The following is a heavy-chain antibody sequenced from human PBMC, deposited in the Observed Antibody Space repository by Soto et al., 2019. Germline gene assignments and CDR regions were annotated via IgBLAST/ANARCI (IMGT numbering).Heavy chain of an antibody. J-gene: IGHJ6*01. CDR3: AGARGHGDYAEIPYSYGMDV. Sequence: QVQVQESGPGLVKPSETLSLTCSVSGDSIRNYYWSWIRQPPGKGLEWFGFISYSGGTSYNPSLKSRVAMSVDTSKKQLALKVTSVTAADTAVYICAGARGHGDYAEIPYSYGMDVWGQGTTVTVSS. D-gene: IGHD4-17*01. CDR1: GDSIRNYY. V-gene: IGHV4-59*01. CDR2: ISYSGGT.